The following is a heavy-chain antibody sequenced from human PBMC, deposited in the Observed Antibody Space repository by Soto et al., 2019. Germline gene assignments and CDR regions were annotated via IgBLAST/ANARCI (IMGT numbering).Heavy chain of an antibody. V-gene: IGHV3-74*01. D-gene: IGHD1-26*01. CDR3: AVRGGYTTPFDC. CDR1: GITLSSYW. CDR2: IHNDGSST. J-gene: IGHJ4*02. Sequence: GGSLRLSCAASGITLSSYWMYWFRQAPGKGLVWVSRIHNDGSSTSYADSVKGRFTISRDNTKNTLHLEMNGLRVEDTAVYYCAVRGGYTTPFDCWGQGTLVTVSS.